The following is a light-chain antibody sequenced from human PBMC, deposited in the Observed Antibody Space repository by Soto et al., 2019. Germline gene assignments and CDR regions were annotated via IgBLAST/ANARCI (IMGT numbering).Light chain of an antibody. CDR2: DVS. CDR3: SYYTSSSTLDNYV. V-gene: IGLV2-14*01. J-gene: IGLJ1*01. CDR1: SSDVGGYNY. Sequence: QSALTQPDSVSGSPGQSITISCTGTSSDVGGYNYVSWYQQHTGKAPKLMIYDVSNRPSGVSNRCSGSKSGNTASLTISGLQAEDEADYYCSYYTSSSTLDNYVFGTGTKLTVL.